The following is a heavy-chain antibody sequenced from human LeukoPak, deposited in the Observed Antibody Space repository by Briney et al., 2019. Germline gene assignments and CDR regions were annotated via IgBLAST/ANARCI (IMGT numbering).Heavy chain of an antibody. Sequence: PGGSLRLSCAASGFTFSSYAMSWVRQAPGKGLEWVSAISGSAGSTYYADSVKGRFTISRDNARNSVYLQMSSLRAEDTAVYYCARDATQYLRYGYFDSWGQGILVTVSS. CDR3: ARDATQYLRYGYFDS. CDR1: GFTFSSYA. V-gene: IGHV3-23*01. D-gene: IGHD3-9*01. J-gene: IGHJ4*02. CDR2: ISGSAGST.